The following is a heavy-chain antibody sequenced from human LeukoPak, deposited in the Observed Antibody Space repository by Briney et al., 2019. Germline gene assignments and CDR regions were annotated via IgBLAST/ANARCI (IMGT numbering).Heavy chain of an antibody. CDR3: AKDIHGDYGDDY. D-gene: IGHD4-17*01. CDR1: GFTFSSYA. V-gene: IGHV3-23*01. CDR2: ISGSASST. J-gene: IGHJ4*02. Sequence: AGGSLRLSCAASGFTFSSYAMSWVRQAPGKGLEWVSGISGSASSTYDADSVKGRFTISRDISKNTLYLQMNSLRAEDTAVYYCAKDIHGDYGDDYWGQGTLVTVSS.